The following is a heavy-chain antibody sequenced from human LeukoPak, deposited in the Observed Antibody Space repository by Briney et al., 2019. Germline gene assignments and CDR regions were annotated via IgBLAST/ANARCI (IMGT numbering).Heavy chain of an antibody. V-gene: IGHV3-23*01. Sequence: GGSLRLSCAASGFTFSSYGMNWVRQAPGKGLEWVSGISGSGGSTYYADSVKGRFTISRDNSKNTLDLQMNSLRAEDTAVYYCARAPTAMVSHWGQGTLVTVSS. CDR1: GFTFSSYG. D-gene: IGHD5-18*01. CDR2: ISGSGGST. CDR3: ARAPTAMVSH. J-gene: IGHJ4*02.